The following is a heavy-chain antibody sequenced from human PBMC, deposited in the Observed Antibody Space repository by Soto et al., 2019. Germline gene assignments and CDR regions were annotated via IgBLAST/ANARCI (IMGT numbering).Heavy chain of an antibody. V-gene: IGHV4-30-2*01. CDR1: GGSIGGGGYS. D-gene: IGHD3-22*01. J-gene: IGHJ4*02. CDR3: ARVEITLKVVLD. Sequence: QLQLQESGSALVKPSQTLSLTCAVSGGSIGGGGYSWSWIRQPPGKGLEWIGYIYHSGSTDYNSSLKSRVTMSVDTSKNQFSLKLSSVTAADTAVYFCARVEITLKVVLDWGQGTLVTVSS. CDR2: IYHSGST.